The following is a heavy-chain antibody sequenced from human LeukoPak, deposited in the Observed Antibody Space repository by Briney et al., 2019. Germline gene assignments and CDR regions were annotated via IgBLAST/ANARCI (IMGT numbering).Heavy chain of an antibody. CDR1: GFTFSSYG. CDR2: ISYDGSNK. V-gene: IGHV3-30*18. Sequence: GGSLRLSCAASGFTFSSYGMHWVRQAPGKGLEWVAVISYDGSNKYYADSVKGRFTISRDNSKNTLYLQMNSLRAEDTAVYYCAKAPRPYWGQGTLVTVSP. J-gene: IGHJ4*02. CDR3: AKAPRPY.